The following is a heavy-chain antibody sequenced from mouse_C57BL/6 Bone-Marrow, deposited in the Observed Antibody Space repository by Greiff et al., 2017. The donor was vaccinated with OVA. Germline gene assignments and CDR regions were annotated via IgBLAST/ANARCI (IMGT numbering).Heavy chain of an antibody. J-gene: IGHJ2*01. CDR3: ARGAITRCYFDY. Sequence: EVHLVESGGGLVKPGGSLKLSCAASGFTFRSYAMSWVRQTPEKRLEWVATISDGGSYTSYPDNVKGRFTLSRDNAKNNLYLQMSHLKSEDTAMYYCARGAITRCYFDYWGQGTTLTVSS. CDR1: GFTFRSYA. CDR2: ISDGGSYT. V-gene: IGHV5-4*01. D-gene: IGHD2-4*01.